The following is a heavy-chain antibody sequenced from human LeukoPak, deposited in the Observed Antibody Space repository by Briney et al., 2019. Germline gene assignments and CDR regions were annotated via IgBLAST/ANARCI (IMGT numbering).Heavy chain of an antibody. CDR2: IYYSGST. D-gene: IGHD3-3*01. Sequence: SETLSLTCTVSGGSISSYYWSWIRQPPGKGLEWIGYIYYSGSTNYNPSLKSRVTISVDTSKNRFSLKLSSVTAADTAMYYCARQAYTDFWNAFPFDPWGQGTLVTVSS. CDR1: GGSISSYY. V-gene: IGHV4-59*08. CDR3: ARQAYTDFWNAFPFDP. J-gene: IGHJ5*02.